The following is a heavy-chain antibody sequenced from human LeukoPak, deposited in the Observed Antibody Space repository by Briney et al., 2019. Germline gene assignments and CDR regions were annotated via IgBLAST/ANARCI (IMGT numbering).Heavy chain of an antibody. J-gene: IGHJ6*03. V-gene: IGHV1-69*05. D-gene: IGHD1-1*01. Sequence: ASMKVSCKPSGGTFNNHAISWVRQAPGQGLEWMGGIIPIFGTADYAQKVQGRVTITTDESTSTAYMELSSLRSEDTAVYYCASRELESGWHYHYYMDVWGKGTTVTVSS. CDR3: ASRELESGWHYHYYMDV. CDR1: GGTFNNHA. CDR2: IIPIFGTA.